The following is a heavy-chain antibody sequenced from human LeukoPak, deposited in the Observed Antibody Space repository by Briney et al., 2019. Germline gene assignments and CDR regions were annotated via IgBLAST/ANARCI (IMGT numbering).Heavy chain of an antibody. J-gene: IGHJ4*02. CDR3: AKFDEHGDYFDY. D-gene: IGHD4-17*01. V-gene: IGHV3-23*01. CDR2: ISGSGGST. CDR1: GFTFSSYA. Sequence: PGGSLRLSCAASGFTFSSYAMSWVRQAPGKGLEWVSAISGSGGSTYYADSVKGRFTISRDNSKNMLYLQMNSLRAEDTVVYYCAKFDEHGDYFDYWGQGTLVTVSS.